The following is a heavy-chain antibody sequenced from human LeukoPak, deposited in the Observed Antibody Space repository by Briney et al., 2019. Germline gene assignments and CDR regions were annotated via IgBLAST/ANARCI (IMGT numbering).Heavy chain of an antibody. V-gene: IGHV3-7*01. Sequence: PGGSLRLSCAASGFTFSTYWMSWVRQAPGKGLEWVANIKQDGSEKYYVDSVKDRFTISRDNAKNSLYLQMNSLRVEDTAVYYCARNVYRTFDSWDQGTLVTVYS. D-gene: IGHD1-14*01. CDR3: ARNVYRTFDS. J-gene: IGHJ4*02. CDR2: IKQDGSEK. CDR1: GFTFSTYW.